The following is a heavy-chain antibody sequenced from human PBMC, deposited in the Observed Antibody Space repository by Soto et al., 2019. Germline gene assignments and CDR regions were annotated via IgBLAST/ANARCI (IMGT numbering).Heavy chain of an antibody. CDR2: ISSTVIT. CDR3: ARHYGEAY. Sequence: QVHLQESGPGLVKPSETLSLTCTVSGGSISSYYWSWIRQPPGKGLEWIGCISSTVITNYNPSLKSLVATPAATPKNQSPLNLSCVTAATTAVYHCARHYGEAYGGQGILVTVSS. J-gene: IGHJ4*02. D-gene: IGHD4-17*01. CDR1: GGSISSYY. V-gene: IGHV4-59*08.